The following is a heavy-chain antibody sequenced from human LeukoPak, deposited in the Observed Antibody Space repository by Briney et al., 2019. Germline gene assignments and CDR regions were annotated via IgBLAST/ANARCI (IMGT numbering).Heavy chain of an antibody. CDR2: ISAYNGNT. CDR1: GYTFTSYY. CDR3: ARDGYNQGENYFDY. Sequence: ASVKVSCKASGYTFTSYYMHWVRQAPGQGLEWMGWISAYNGNTNYAQKLQGRVTMTTDTSTSTAYMELRSLRSDDTAVYYCARDGYNQGENYFDYWGQGTLVTVSS. J-gene: IGHJ4*02. D-gene: IGHD5-24*01. V-gene: IGHV1-18*04.